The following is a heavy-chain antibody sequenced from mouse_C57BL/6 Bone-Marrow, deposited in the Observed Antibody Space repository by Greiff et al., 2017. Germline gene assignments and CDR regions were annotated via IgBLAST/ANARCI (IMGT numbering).Heavy chain of an antibody. CDR2: ISDGGSYT. D-gene: IGHD2-5*01. V-gene: IGHV5-4*03. CDR3: ARGSKLLYWDFDD. J-gene: IGHJ1*03. CDR1: GFTFSSYA. Sequence: EVMLVESGGGLVKPGGSLKLSCAASGFTFSSYAMSWVRQTPEQRLEWVATISDGGSYTYYPDNVKGRFTISRDNATNNPYLQMSHLKSEDTAVYYCARGSKLLYWDFDDWGTGTTVTVSS.